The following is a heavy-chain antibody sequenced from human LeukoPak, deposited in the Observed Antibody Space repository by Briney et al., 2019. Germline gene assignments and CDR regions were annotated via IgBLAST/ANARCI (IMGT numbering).Heavy chain of an antibody. J-gene: IGHJ4*02. D-gene: IGHD2-2*02. CDR3: AKGSLIVVVPAAIDY. CDR1: GFTFSGYV. CDR2: ISGSGGST. Sequence: GGSLRLSCAASGFTFSGYVMTWVRQPPGKGLQWVADISGSGGSTYYADSVKGRFSISRDNSKNTLYLQLDSLRAEDTAVYYCAKGSLIVVVPAAIDYWGQGTLVTVSS. V-gene: IGHV3-23*01.